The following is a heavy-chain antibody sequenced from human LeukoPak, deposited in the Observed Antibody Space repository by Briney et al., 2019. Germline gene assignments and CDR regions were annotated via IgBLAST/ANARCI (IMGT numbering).Heavy chain of an antibody. Sequence: SVKVSCKASGGTFSSYAISWVRQAPGQGLEWMGRIIPIFGTANYAQKFQGRVTITTDESTSTAYMELSSLRSEDTAVYYCARDGFGSGGSIDYWGQGTLVTVSS. CDR1: GGTFSSYA. V-gene: IGHV1-69*05. J-gene: IGHJ4*02. CDR2: IIPIFGTA. CDR3: ARDGFGSGGSIDY. D-gene: IGHD3-3*01.